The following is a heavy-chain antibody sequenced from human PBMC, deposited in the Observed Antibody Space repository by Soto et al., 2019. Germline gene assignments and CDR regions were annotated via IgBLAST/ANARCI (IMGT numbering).Heavy chain of an antibody. CDR2: ISYDGSNK. J-gene: IGHJ4*02. Sequence: PGGSLRLSCAASGFTFSSYGMHWVRQAPGKGLEWVAVISYDGSNKYYADSVKGRFTISRDNSKNTLYLQMNSLRAEDTAVYYCAKPSLYGDLTPNFDYWGQGTLVTV. V-gene: IGHV3-30*18. D-gene: IGHD4-17*01. CDR1: GFTFSSYG. CDR3: AKPSLYGDLTPNFDY.